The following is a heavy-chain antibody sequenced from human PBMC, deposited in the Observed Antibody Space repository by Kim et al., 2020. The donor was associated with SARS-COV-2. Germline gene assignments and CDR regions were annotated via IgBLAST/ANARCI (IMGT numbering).Heavy chain of an antibody. CDR2: IWYDGSSK. CDR1: GFIFSRYG. J-gene: IGHJ4*02. V-gene: IGHV3-33*01. CDR3: VGAFGDYGLDY. D-gene: IGHD4-17*01. Sequence: GGSLRLSCAASGFIFSRYGMHWVRQAPGKGLEWVAVIWYDGSSKNYADSVKGRFTISRDNSKTTPYLQMNSLRVEDTAVDYCVGAFGDYGLDYWGQGTLVTVSS.